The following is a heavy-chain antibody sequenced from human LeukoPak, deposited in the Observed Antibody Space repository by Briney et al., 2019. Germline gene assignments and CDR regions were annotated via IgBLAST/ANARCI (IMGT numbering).Heavy chain of an antibody. J-gene: IGHJ5*02. V-gene: IGHV1-46*01. D-gene: IGHD3-16*02. CDR2: INPSGGST. Sequence: ASVKVSCKASGYTFTSYYMHWVRQAPGQGLEWMGIINPSGGSTSYAQKFQGRVTMTRDTSTSTVYMELSSLRSEDTAVYYCARAGYVWGSYRYPTNNWFDPWGQGTLVTVSS. CDR3: ARAGYVWGSYRYPTNNWFDP. CDR1: GYTFTSYY.